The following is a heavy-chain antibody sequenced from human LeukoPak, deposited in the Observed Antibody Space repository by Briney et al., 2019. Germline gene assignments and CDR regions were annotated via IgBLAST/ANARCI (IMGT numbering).Heavy chain of an antibody. Sequence: GGSLRLPLPAPDFTFRSYPMSWARQAPGKGLEWVSAISGSGGSTYYADSVKGRFTISRDNSKNTLYLQMNSLRAEDTAVYYCAKGWWTTKYYFDYWGQGTLVTVSS. CDR2: ISGSGGST. CDR1: DFTFRSYP. D-gene: IGHD2-15*01. CDR3: AKGWWTTKYYFDY. V-gene: IGHV3-23*01. J-gene: IGHJ4*02.